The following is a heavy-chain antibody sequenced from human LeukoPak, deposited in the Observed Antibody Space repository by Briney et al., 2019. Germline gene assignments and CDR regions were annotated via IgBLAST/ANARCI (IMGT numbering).Heavy chain of an antibody. D-gene: IGHD1-26*01. CDR3: ARDDGSSGVDH. V-gene: IGHV4-30-2*01. Sequence: SETLSLTCTVSGDSINSGGSYWSWIRQPPGKGLEWIGYIYHTGDTFYNPSLKSRVTISLDRSQNQFPLSLTSMTAADTAVYYCARDDGSSGVDHWGQGTLVTVSS. J-gene: IGHJ4*02. CDR1: GDSINSGGSY. CDR2: IYHTGDT.